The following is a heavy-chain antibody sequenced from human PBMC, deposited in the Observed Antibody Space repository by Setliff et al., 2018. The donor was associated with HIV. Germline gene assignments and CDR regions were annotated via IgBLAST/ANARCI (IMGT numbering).Heavy chain of an antibody. V-gene: IGHV5-51*01. D-gene: IGHD3-9*01. CDR2: IFPRDSET. J-gene: IGHJ6*03. CDR1: EYSFTNNW. Sequence: GESLKISCKGSEYSFTNNWIGWVRQLPGKGLEWVAIIFPRDSETRYSPSFEGQVTISVDRSLNTVYLQWSRLRASDSAIYYCTRHPLRPGIAGYFYFVDVWGTGTTVTVSS. CDR3: TRHPLRPGIAGYFYFVDV.